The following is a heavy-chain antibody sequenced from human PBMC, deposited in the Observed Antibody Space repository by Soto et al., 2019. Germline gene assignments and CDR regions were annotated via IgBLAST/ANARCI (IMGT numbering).Heavy chain of an antibody. CDR1: GGSFRGYY. Sequence: SETLSLTCAVYGGSFRGYYWSWIRQPPGKGLEWIGEINHSGSTNYNPSLRSRVTISVDTSKNQFSLKLSSVTAADTAVYYCARGGRVVPAAKPYYYYYYGMDVWGQGTTVTVSS. D-gene: IGHD2-2*02. CDR2: INHSGST. J-gene: IGHJ6*02. V-gene: IGHV4-34*01. CDR3: ARGGRVVPAAKPYYYYYYGMDV.